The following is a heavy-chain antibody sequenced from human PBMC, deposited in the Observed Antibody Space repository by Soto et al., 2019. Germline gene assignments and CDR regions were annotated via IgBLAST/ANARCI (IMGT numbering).Heavy chain of an antibody. V-gene: IGHV3-30-3*01. CDR3: AKATCISTSCYYYYGMDV. D-gene: IGHD2-2*01. CDR2: ISYDGSNK. J-gene: IGHJ6*02. Sequence: QVQLVESGGGVVQPGRSLRLSCAASGFTFSSYAMHWVRQAPGKGLEWVAVISYDGSNKYYADSVKGRFTISRDNSKNTLYLQMNSLRAEDTAVYYCAKATCISTSCYYYYGMDVWGQGTTVTVSS. CDR1: GFTFSSYA.